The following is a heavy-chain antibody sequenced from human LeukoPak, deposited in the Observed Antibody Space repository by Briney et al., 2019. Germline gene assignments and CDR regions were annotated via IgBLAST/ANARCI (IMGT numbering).Heavy chain of an antibody. CDR1: GGSISSYY. V-gene: IGHV4-59*01. Sequence: SETLSLTCTVSGGSISSYYWSWIRQPPGKGLEWIGYIYYSGSTNYNPSLKSRVTISVDTSKNQSSLKLSSVTAADTAVYYCARVGITMIVGGGAFDIWGQGTMVTVSS. CDR3: ARVGITMIVGGGAFDI. D-gene: IGHD3-22*01. J-gene: IGHJ3*02. CDR2: IYYSGST.